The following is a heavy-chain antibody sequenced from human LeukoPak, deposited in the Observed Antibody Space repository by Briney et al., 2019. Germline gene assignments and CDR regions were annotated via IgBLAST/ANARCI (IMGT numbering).Heavy chain of an antibody. CDR2: SYSDGRT. Sequence: GGSLRLSCAASGLSVSNKYMSWVRQAPGQGLEWVSFSYSDGRTYYTDSVKGRFTISIDNSKNTQYLQLNSLRTEDPAMYYCASASGREAAGYLLGLFDYWGQGTLVTVSS. CDR1: GLSVSNKY. CDR3: ASASGREAAGYLLGLFDY. V-gene: IGHV3-53*01. J-gene: IGHJ4*02. D-gene: IGHD6-13*01.